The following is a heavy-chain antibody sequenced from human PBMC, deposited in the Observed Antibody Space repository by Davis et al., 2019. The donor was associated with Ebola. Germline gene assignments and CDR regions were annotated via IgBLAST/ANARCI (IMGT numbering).Heavy chain of an antibody. J-gene: IGHJ3*02. CDR2: ISSSSSYI. CDR3: ARERDYYGSGSYYNPSESDAFDI. Sequence: PGGSLRLSCAASGFTFSSYSMNWVRQAPGKGLEWVSSISSSSSYIYYADSVKGRFTISRDNAKNSLYLQMNSLRAEDTAVYYCARERDYYGSGSYYNPSESDAFDIWGQGTMVTVSS. D-gene: IGHD3-10*01. V-gene: IGHV3-21*01. CDR1: GFTFSSYS.